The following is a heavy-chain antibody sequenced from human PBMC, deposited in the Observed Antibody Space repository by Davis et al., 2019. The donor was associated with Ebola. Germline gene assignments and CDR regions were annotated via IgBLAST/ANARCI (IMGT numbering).Heavy chain of an antibody. CDR1: GGSISSGDYY. D-gene: IGHD1-26*01. J-gene: IGHJ6*02. V-gene: IGHV4-30-4*01. Sequence: SETLSLTCTVSGGSISSGDYYWRWIRQPPGKGLEWIGYIYYSGSTNYNPSLKSRVTISVATSKNQFSLKLSSVTAADTAVYYCARHGGYSGSYHKFYYYYGMDVWGQGTTVTVSS. CDR2: IYYSGST. CDR3: ARHGGYSGSYHKFYYYYGMDV.